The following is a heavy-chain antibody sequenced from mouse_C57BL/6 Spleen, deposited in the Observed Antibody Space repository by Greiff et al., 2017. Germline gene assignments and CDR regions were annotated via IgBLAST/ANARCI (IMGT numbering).Heavy chain of an antibody. J-gene: IGHJ2*01. CDR2: IYPGSGST. CDR3: ARGGIYYGYLDY. V-gene: IGHV1-55*01. D-gene: IGHD2-1*01. Sequence: QVQLKQPGAELVKPGASVKMSCKASGYTFTSYWITWVKQRPGPGLERIGDIYPGSGSTNYNEKFKSKATLTVDNSSSTADMQLSSLTSEVSAVYYCARGGIYYGYLDYWGQGTTLTVSS. CDR1: GYTFTSYW.